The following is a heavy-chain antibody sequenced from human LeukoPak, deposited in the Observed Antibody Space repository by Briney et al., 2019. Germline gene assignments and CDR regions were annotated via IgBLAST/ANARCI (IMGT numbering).Heavy chain of an antibody. D-gene: IGHD5/OR15-5a*01. CDR3: ARGFQGVYDY. CDR1: GYAITSGGFS. V-gene: IGHV4-30-2*06. Sequence: PSETLSLTCTVSGYAITSGGFSWNWIRQSPGKGLEWIGCIYDRGPAYYNPSLKSRFTISVDRPKNQFFLNVTSLTAADTAVYYCARGFQGVYDYWGQGALVIVSS. J-gene: IGHJ4*02. CDR2: IYDRGPA.